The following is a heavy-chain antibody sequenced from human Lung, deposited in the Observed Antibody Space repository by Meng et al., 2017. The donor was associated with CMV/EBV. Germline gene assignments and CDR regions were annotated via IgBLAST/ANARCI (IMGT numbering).Heavy chain of an antibody. D-gene: IGHD1-14*01. Sequence: QLQRQESGQGLVKPSETLSLTCTVAVGSISSSSYYWAWIRQPPGEGLEWIGSVVYSGTTYYTSSLKSRVSISVDTSKNQFSLKLSSVTAADTAVYYCARHHHSPTFDYWGQGTLVTVSS. CDR2: VVYSGTT. CDR1: VGSISSSSYY. V-gene: IGHV4-39*01. J-gene: IGHJ4*02. CDR3: ARHHHSPTFDY.